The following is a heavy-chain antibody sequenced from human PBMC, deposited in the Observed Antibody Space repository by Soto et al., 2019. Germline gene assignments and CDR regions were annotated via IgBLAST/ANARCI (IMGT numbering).Heavy chain of an antibody. Sequence: QLQLQESGPGLVKPPETLSLTCTVSGGSISSSSYYWAWIRQPPGQGLEWIGSINNSGKTYYKPSLKSRVTISVDTPKNQFSLRLTPVTAADTAVYYCVRELWGQSDPWGQGTLVTVSS. V-gene: IGHV4-39*01. CDR3: VRELWGQSDP. CDR1: GGSISSSSYY. D-gene: IGHD2-21*01. CDR2: INNSGKT. J-gene: IGHJ5*02.